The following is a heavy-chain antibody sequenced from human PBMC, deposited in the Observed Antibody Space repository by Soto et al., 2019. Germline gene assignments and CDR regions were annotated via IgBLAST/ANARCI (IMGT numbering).Heavy chain of an antibody. CDR2: IVVGSGNT. CDR3: AAGAWYYYGSGSYYRDY. J-gene: IGHJ4*02. D-gene: IGHD3-10*01. CDR1: GYTFTSSA. V-gene: IGHV1-58*02. Sequence: ASVKVSCKASGYTFTSSAMQWVRQARGQRLEWIGWIVVGSGNTNYAQKFQERVTITRDMSTSTAYMELSSLRSEDTAVYYCAAGAWYYYGSGSYYRDYWGQGTLVTVSS.